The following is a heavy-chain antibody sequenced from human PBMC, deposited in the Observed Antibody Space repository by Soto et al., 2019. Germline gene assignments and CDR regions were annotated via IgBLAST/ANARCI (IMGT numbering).Heavy chain of an antibody. V-gene: IGHV4-59*01. J-gene: IGHJ3*02. CDR1: GGSISSYY. Sequence: QVQLQESGPGLVKPSETLSLTCTVSGGSISSYYWTWIRQPPGKRLEWIGYVYYSGSTNYNPSLKSRVTTSVDMSKHHFSLKLSSVTAADTAVYYCARDTVTTSDDAFDIRGQGTMVTVSS. D-gene: IGHD4-17*01. CDR3: ARDTVTTSDDAFDI. CDR2: VYYSGST.